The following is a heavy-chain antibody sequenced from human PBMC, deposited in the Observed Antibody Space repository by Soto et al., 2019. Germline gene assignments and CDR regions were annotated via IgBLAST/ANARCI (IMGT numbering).Heavy chain of an antibody. CDR3: ARLALVTRIFDY. V-gene: IGHV4-30-2*01. CDR2: VYHSGNP. D-gene: IGHD2-21*02. CDR1: GGSISSGGYS. J-gene: IGHJ4*02. Sequence: QLQLQESGSGLVKPSQTLSLTCDVSGGSISSGGYSWSWIRQPPGKGLEWIGYVYHSGNPYYNTSLKGRVTISLDRSKNQFSRELGSVTAADTAVYYCARLALVTRIFDYWGQGTLFTVSS.